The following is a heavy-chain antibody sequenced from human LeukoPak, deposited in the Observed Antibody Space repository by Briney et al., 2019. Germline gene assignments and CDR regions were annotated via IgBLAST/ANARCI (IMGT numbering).Heavy chain of an antibody. Sequence: SETLSLTCAVSGGSISSGGYSWSWIRQPPGKGLEWIGYIYHSGSTYYNPSLKSRVTISVDRSKNQFSLKLSSVTAADTAVYYCARGVITTVFWFDPWGQGTLVTVSS. CDR2: IYHSGST. CDR3: ARGVITTVFWFDP. CDR1: GGSISSGGYS. V-gene: IGHV4-30-2*01. D-gene: IGHD4-17*01. J-gene: IGHJ5*02.